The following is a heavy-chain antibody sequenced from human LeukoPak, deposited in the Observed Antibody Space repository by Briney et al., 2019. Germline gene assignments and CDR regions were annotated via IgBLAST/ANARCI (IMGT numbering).Heavy chain of an antibody. CDR3: AKVLSGWYGLDY. V-gene: IGHV3-48*03. CDR2: ISSSGRTI. Sequence: GGSLRLSCAASGFTFSSYEINWVRQAPGKGLEWVSYISSSGRTIYYADSVKGRFTISRDNSKNTLYLQMNSLRAEDTAVYYCAKVLSGWYGLDYWGQGTLVTVSS. CDR1: GFTFSSYE. J-gene: IGHJ4*02. D-gene: IGHD6-19*01.